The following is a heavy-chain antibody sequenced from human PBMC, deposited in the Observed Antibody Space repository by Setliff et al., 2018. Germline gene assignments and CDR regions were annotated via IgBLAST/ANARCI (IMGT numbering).Heavy chain of an antibody. D-gene: IGHD3-10*01. CDR2: IYYSGST. CDR1: GGSISSGGYY. CDR3: ARVGGSGTQPLYYYYYYMDV. V-gene: IGHV4-31*03. Sequence: PSETLSLTCTVSGGSISSGGYYWSWIRQHPGKGPEWIGYIYYSGSTYYNPSLKSRVTISVDTSKNQFSLKLSSVTAADTAVYYCARVGGSGTQPLYYYYYYMDVWGKGTTVTVSS. J-gene: IGHJ6*03.